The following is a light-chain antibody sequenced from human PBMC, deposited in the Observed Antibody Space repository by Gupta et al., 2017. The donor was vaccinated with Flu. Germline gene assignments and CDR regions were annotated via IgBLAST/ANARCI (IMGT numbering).Light chain of an antibody. Sequence: QGDSLRSYYASWYQQKPRQAPVLVIYGRNNRPSGIPDRFSGSSSGNTASLTITGAQAEDEADYYCNSRGSSGNHYVFGTGTKVTVL. J-gene: IGLJ1*01. CDR3: NSRGSSGNHYV. CDR2: GRN. V-gene: IGLV3-19*01. CDR1: SLRSYY.